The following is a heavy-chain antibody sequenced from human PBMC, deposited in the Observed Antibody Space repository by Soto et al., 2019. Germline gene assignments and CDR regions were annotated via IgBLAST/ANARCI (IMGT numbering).Heavy chain of an antibody. J-gene: IGHJ6*02. D-gene: IGHD6-6*01. Sequence: GGSLRLSCAASGFTFSSYAMSWVRQAPGKGLEWVSAISGSGGSTYYADSVKGRFTISRDNSKNTPYLQMNSLRAEDTAVYYCAKPMKAARPGYYYYYGMDVWGQGTTVTVSS. CDR2: ISGSGGST. CDR3: AKPMKAARPGYYYYYGMDV. CDR1: GFTFSSYA. V-gene: IGHV3-23*01.